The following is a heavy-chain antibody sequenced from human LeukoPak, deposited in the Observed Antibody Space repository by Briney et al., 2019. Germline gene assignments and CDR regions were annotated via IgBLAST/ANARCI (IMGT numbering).Heavy chain of an antibody. CDR1: GGTFSSYA. CDR2: IIPIFGTA. J-gene: IGHJ4*02. CDR3: AKVSTYCSGGSCYSVLYYFDY. D-gene: IGHD2-15*01. Sequence: SVKVSCKASGGTFSSYAISWVRQAPGQGLEWMGRIIPIFGTANYAQKFQGRVTITTDESTSTAYMELSSLRSEDTAVYYCAKVSTYCSGGSCYSVLYYFDYWGQGTLVTVSS. V-gene: IGHV1-69*05.